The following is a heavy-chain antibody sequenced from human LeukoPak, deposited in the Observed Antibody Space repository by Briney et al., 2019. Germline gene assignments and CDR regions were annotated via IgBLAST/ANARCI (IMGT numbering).Heavy chain of an antibody. CDR3: ASYGDYVLDY. D-gene: IGHD4-17*01. J-gene: IGHJ4*02. CDR1: GGSISSYY. Sequence: PSETLSLTCTVSGGSISSYYWSWIRQPPGKGLEWIGYIYHSGSTYYNPSLKSRVTISVDRSKNQFSLKLSSVTAADTAVYYCASYGDYVLDYWGQGTLVTVSS. CDR2: IYHSGST. V-gene: IGHV4-59*12.